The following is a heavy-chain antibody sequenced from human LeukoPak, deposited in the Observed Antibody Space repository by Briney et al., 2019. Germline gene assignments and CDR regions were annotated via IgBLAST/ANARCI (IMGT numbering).Heavy chain of an antibody. CDR3: ARGHSTGYYSAIDY. D-gene: IGHD3-22*01. CDR2: IYYTGSR. CDR1: GGSIHTSSYY. Sequence: PSETLSLNCTVSGGSIHTSSYYWGWIRQPPGKGLEWIATIYYTGSRSYNPSLKSRVTISIDTSKNQFSLKVNSVTAADTAVYYCARGHSTGYYSAIDYWGQGTLVTVSS. J-gene: IGHJ4*02. V-gene: IGHV4-39*07.